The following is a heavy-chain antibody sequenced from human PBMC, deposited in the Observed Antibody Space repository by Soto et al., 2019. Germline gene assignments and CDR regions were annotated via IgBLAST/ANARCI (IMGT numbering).Heavy chain of an antibody. J-gene: IGHJ4*02. D-gene: IGHD2-2*01. CDR2: IYYSGTT. CDR1: GGSINSSSYY. CDR3: ATHPYSTSWFYADLDDY. V-gene: IGHV4-39*01. Sequence: PSETLSLTCTVSGGSINSSSYYWGWFRQPPGKGLEWIGSIYYSGTTYSNPSLKSRVTISVDTSKNQFSLKLSSVTAADTAVYYCATHPYSTSWFYADLDDYWGQGTLVTVS.